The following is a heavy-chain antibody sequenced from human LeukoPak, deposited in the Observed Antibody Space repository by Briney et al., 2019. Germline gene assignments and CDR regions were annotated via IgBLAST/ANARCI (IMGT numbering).Heavy chain of an antibody. J-gene: IGHJ6*02. CDR1: GGSISSYY. CDR3: ARVCCSSTSCYSCMDV. CDR2: IYYSGST. D-gene: IGHD2-2*02. Sequence: SETLSLTCTVSGGSISSYYWSWIRQPPGKGLEWIGYIYYSGSTNYNPSLKSRVTISVDTSKNQFSLKLSSVTAADTAVYYCARVCCSSTSCYSCMDVWGQGTTVTVSS. V-gene: IGHV4-59*01.